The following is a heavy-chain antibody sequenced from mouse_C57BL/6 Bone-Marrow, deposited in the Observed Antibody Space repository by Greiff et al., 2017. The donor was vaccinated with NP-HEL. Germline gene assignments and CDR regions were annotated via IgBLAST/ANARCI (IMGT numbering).Heavy chain of an antibody. D-gene: IGHD2-3*01. CDR3: ARRGWLLREFAY. V-gene: IGHV1-81*01. Sequence: QVQLQQSGAELARPGASVKLSCKASGYTFTSYGISWVKQRTGQGLEWIGEIYPRSGNTYYNEKFKGKATLTADKSSSTAYMELLSLTSEDSAVYFFARRGWLLREFAYWGQGTLVTVSA. CDR2: IYPRSGNT. J-gene: IGHJ3*01. CDR1: GYTFTSYG.